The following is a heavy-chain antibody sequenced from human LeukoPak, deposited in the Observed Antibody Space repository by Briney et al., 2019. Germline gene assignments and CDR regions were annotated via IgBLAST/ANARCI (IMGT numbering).Heavy chain of an antibody. V-gene: IGHV3-23*01. J-gene: IGHJ4*02. Sequence: ETLSLTCAVSGGSISSSNWWSWVRQVPGKGLEWVSGISASGGSTYYADSVRGRFTISRDNSKNTLYVQMNSLRDEDTAVYYCAKDQRWESPHYLDSWGQGTLVTVSS. CDR2: ISASGGST. CDR1: GGSISSSN. CDR3: AKDQRWESPHYLDS. D-gene: IGHD1-26*01.